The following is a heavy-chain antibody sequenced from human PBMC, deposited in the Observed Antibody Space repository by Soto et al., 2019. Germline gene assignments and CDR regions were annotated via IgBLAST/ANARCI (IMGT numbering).Heavy chain of an antibody. CDR2: ISAYNGNT. Sequence: PSVKVSCKTSGYTFTRYGISWVRQAPGQGLEWMGWISAYNGNTNYAQKLQGRVTMTTDTSTSTAYMELRSLRSDDTAVYYCARDAGAYSKPLHAWGQGTLVTVS. CDR1: GYTFTRYG. V-gene: IGHV1-18*01. J-gene: IGHJ4*02. CDR3: ARDAGAYSKPLHA. D-gene: IGHD6-13*01.